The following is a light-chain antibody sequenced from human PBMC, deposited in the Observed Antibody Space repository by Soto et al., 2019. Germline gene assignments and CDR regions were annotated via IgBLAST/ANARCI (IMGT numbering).Light chain of an antibody. J-gene: IGKJ4*01. CDR2: ATS. V-gene: IGKV1-39*01. Sequence: IWMTQSPSLLSASTGDRVTITCRASQNITTYLNWYQQKAGVAPNLLIFATSNLQRGVPSRFSGSGSGTDFTLTISSLQREDFATYYCQQSYSPPFTFGGGTKVDI. CDR1: QNITTY. CDR3: QQSYSPPFT.